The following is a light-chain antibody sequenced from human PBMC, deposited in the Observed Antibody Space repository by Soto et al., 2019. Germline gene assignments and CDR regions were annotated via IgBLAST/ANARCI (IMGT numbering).Light chain of an antibody. CDR2: GAS. V-gene: IGKV3-15*01. Sequence: EIVMTQSPATLSVSPGERATLSCRASQSVSSNLAWYQQKPGQAPRLLFYGASTRATGIPVRFSGSGSGTDFTLTISSLQSEDFAVYYCQQSNNWPYTFGQGTKLEIK. J-gene: IGKJ2*01. CDR1: QSVSSN. CDR3: QQSNNWPYT.